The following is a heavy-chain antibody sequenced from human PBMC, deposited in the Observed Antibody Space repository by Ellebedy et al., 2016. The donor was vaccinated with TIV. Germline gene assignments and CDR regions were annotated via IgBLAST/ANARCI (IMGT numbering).Heavy chain of an antibody. D-gene: IGHD2-21*02. CDR3: GRDGVTGNGRWDWLDP. CDR1: GFTFTSFA. V-gene: IGHV3-23*01. CDR2: IINTCGTT. J-gene: IGHJ5*02. Sequence: PGGSLRLSCAASGFTFTSFAMTWVRQAPGKGLEWVSSIINTCGTTYYADSVKGRFTISRDNSRNTLYLQMNSLSVEDSAIYYCGRDGVTGNGRWDWLDPWGQGTLVTVSS.